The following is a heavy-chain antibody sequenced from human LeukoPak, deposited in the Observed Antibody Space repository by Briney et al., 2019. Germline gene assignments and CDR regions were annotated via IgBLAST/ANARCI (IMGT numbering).Heavy chain of an antibody. J-gene: IGHJ6*03. CDR3: ARGQYNYYYYMDV. V-gene: IGHV4-59*01. CDR2: IYFRGST. CDR1: GGSISSYY. Sequence: SETLSLTCTVSGGSISSYYWSWIRQPPGKGLEWVGYIYFRGSTKYNPSLKSRVTISADTFKNQFSLKLRSVTAADTAVYYCARGQYNYYYYMDVWGKGTTVTVSS.